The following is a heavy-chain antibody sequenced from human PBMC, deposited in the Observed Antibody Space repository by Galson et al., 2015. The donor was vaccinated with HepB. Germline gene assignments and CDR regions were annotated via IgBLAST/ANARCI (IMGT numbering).Heavy chain of an antibody. J-gene: IGHJ2*01. Sequence: SVKVSCKASGYTFTSYYIHWLRQAPGQGLEWMGVINPSSGSTTYAQRFQGRVTMTRDTSTSTVYMELSSLRSEDTAVYYCARSPGDYWYLDLWGRGTLVTVSS. CDR1: GYTFTSYY. CDR2: INPSSGST. CDR3: ARSPGDYWYLDL. V-gene: IGHV1-46*03.